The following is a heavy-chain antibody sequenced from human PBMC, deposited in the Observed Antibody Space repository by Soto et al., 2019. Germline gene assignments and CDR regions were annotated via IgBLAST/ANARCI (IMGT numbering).Heavy chain of an antibody. CDR3: AIITSVVRGADIDN. CDR1: GVTFSDAA. Sequence: PVGSLRLSCAASGVTFSDAAMHCVRQASGKWLEWVGRIRNKANGYATAYAESLKGRFSISRDDSKNTAYLQMNSLKTEDTAVYYCAIITSVVRGADIDNWGQAILDTVSS. D-gene: IGHD3-10*01. J-gene: IGHJ4*02. V-gene: IGHV3-73*01. CDR2: IRNKANGYAT.